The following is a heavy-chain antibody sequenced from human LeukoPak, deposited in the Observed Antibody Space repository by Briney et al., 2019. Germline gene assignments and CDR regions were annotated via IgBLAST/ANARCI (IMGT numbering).Heavy chain of an antibody. D-gene: IGHD6-13*01. CDR2: IYYSGST. CDR1: GGSISTTGYY. J-gene: IGHJ4*01. Sequence: PSETLSLTCTVPGGSISTTGYYWAWIRQPPGKGLEWIASIYYSGSTYYNSSLKSRVTISVDTSRNQFSLKLSSVTAADTALYYCASDKGYSNNYFDYWGQGTLVTVSS. CDR3: ASDKGYSNNYFDY. V-gene: IGHV4-39*01.